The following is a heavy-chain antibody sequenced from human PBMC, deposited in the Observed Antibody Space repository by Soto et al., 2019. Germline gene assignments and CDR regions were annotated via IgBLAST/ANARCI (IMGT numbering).Heavy chain of an antibody. Sequence: PGGSLILSCAASGFTFSSYWMHWVRQAPGKGLVWVSRINSDGSSTSYADSVKGRFTISRDNAKNTLYLQMNSLRAEDTAVYYCAREDYSSSSRERWFDPWGQGTLVTVSS. D-gene: IGHD6-6*01. V-gene: IGHV3-74*01. CDR2: INSDGSST. CDR1: GFTFSSYW. CDR3: AREDYSSSSRERWFDP. J-gene: IGHJ5*02.